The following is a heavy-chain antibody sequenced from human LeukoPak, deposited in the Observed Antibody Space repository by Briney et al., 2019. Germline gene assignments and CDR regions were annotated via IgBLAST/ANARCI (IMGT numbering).Heavy chain of an antibody. CDR2: INSDGSST. CDR3: ARGRSGYRPYYGMDV. CDR1: GFTFSSYW. J-gene: IGHJ6*02. D-gene: IGHD3-9*01. Sequence: GGSLRLSCAASGFTFSSYWMHWVRQAPGKGLVWVSRINSDGSSTSYADSVKGRFTISRDNAKNTLYLQMNSLRAEDTAVYYCARGRSGYRPYYGMDVWGQGTTVTVSS. V-gene: IGHV3-74*01.